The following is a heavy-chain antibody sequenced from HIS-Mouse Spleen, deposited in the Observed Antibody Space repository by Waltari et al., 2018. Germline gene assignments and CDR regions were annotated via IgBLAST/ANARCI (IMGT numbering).Heavy chain of an antibody. CDR1: GFTFSSYA. D-gene: IGHD7-27*01. J-gene: IGHJ4*02. CDR2: ISYDGSNK. V-gene: IGHV3-30-3*01. Sequence: QVQLVESGGGVVQPGRSLRLSCAASGFTFSSYAMHWVRQAPGKGLEWVAVISYDGSNKYYADSVKGRFTISRDNSKNTLYLQMNSLRAEDTAVYYCAREYWGGKFDYWGQGTLVTVSS. CDR3: AREYWGGKFDY.